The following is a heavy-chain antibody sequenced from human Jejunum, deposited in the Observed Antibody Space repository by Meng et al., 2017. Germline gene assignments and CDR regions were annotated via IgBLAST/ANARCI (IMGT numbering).Heavy chain of an antibody. J-gene: IGHJ4*02. D-gene: IGHD3-10*01. CDR1: GFTFSSYN. Sequence: GESLKISCAASGFTFSSYNMNWVRQAPGKRLEWVSSISSSSVYIYYAESVKGRFTVSRDNARSSLYLQMNSLRAEDTAVYYCARLHYYGSGSPETGYWGQGTLVTVSS. V-gene: IGHV3-21*01. CDR2: ISSSSVYI. CDR3: ARLHYYGSGSPETGY.